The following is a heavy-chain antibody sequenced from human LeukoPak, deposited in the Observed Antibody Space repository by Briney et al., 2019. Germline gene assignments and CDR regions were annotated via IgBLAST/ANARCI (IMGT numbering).Heavy chain of an antibody. V-gene: IGHV4-59*01. Sequence: YSGSTNYNPSPESRVGISVDTSKNQFSLKQSSVTAADTAVYYCARDPAWYVSVSYGMDFWGRGTTATVSS. D-gene: IGHD3-10*01. CDR2: YSGST. CDR3: ARDPAWYVSVSYGMDF. J-gene: IGHJ6*02.